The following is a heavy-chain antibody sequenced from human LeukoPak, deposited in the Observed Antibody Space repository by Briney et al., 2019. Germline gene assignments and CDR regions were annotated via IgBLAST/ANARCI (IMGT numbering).Heavy chain of an antibody. CDR1: GFTFSSYS. V-gene: IGHV3-74*01. CDR3: AKRGCDTNGCPYYFDY. Sequence: PGGSLRLSCAASGFTFSSYSMNWVRQAPGKGLVWVSRINSDGSSTTYADSVKGRFTISRDNFKNTLYLQMNSLRAEDTAVYYCAKRGCDTNGCPYYFDYWGQGTLVTVSS. J-gene: IGHJ4*02. CDR2: INSDGSST. D-gene: IGHD2-8*01.